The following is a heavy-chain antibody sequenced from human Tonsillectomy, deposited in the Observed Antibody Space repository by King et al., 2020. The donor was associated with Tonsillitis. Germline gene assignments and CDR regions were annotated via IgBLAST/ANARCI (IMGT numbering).Heavy chain of an antibody. V-gene: IGHV5-51*01. CDR3: ARRRDRDYYYYYYGMDV. Sequence: VQLVESGAEVKKPGASLKISCKASGYSFTSYWIGWVRQMPGKGLEWMGIIYPGDSDTRYGPSFQGQVTISADKSPSTAYLQWSTLKPPDTAMYYCARRRDRDYYYYYYGMDVWGQGTTVTVSS. CDR2: IYPGDSDT. J-gene: IGHJ6*02. D-gene: IGHD3-10*01. CDR1: GYSFTSYW.